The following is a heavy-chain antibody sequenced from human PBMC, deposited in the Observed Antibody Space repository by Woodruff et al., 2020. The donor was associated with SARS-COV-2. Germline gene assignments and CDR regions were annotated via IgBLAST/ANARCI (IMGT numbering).Heavy chain of an antibody. J-gene: IGHJ5*02. CDR3: ARDQDSGSYGPEKWFDP. D-gene: IGHD1-26*01. V-gene: IGHV3-30*01. Sequence: YYADSVKGRFTISRDNSKNTLYLQMNSLRAEDTAVYYCARDQDSGSYGPEKWFDPWGQGSL.